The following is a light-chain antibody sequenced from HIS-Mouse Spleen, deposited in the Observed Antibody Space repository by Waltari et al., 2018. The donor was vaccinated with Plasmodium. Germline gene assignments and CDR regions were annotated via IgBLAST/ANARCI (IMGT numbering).Light chain of an antibody. V-gene: IGLV3-10*01. Sequence: SYELTQPPSVPVSPGQPARITCSGDALPTKYAYWYQQKSGQAPVLVIYEDSKRPSGIPERFSGSSSGTMATLTISGAQVEDEADYYCYSTDSSGNHRVFGGGTKLTVL. CDR1: ALPTKY. CDR3: YSTDSSGNHRV. CDR2: EDS. J-gene: IGLJ3*02.